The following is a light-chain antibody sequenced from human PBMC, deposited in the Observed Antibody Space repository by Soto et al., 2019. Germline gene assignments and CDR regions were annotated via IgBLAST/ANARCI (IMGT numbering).Light chain of an antibody. V-gene: IGKV1-27*01. J-gene: IGKJ1*01. Sequence: DIQMTQSPSSLSASVGDRVTITCRASQGISNYLAWYQQQPGKVPKLLIYVASTLQSGVPSRFSGSGSGTDYTLTISTLQPEDVATYYCQKYNSATWTFGHGTKVEIK. CDR3: QKYNSATWT. CDR2: VAS. CDR1: QGISNY.